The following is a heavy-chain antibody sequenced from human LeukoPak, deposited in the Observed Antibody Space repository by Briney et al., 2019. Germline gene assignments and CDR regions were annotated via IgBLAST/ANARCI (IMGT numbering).Heavy chain of an antibody. J-gene: IGHJ4*02. Sequence: GGSLRLSCAASGFTFSDYYMSWIRQAPGKGLEWVSYISSSGTTIYYADSVKGRFTISRDNARNSLSLQMNSLRAEDTALYYCARVAPGTTAYYFDFWGQGTLVTVSS. CDR1: GFTFSDYY. D-gene: IGHD1-1*01. CDR2: ISSSGTTI. V-gene: IGHV3-11*01. CDR3: ARVAPGTTAYYFDF.